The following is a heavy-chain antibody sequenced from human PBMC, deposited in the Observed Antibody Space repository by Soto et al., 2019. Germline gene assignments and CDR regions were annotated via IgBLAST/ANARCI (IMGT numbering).Heavy chain of an antibody. Sequence: PGGSLRLSCAASGFTFDDYAMHWVRQAPGKGLEWVSGTSWNSGSIGYADSVKGRFTISRDNAKNSLYLQMNSLRAEDTALYYCAKDIGEGVVAEDYYYYGMDVWGQGTTVTVSS. CDR1: GFTFDDYA. J-gene: IGHJ6*02. CDR3: AKDIGEGVVAEDYYYYGMDV. CDR2: TSWNSGSI. V-gene: IGHV3-9*01. D-gene: IGHD2-15*01.